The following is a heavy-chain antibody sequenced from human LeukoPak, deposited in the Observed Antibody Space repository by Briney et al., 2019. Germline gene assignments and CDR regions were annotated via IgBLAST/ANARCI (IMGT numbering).Heavy chain of an antibody. J-gene: IGHJ4*02. CDR3: ARVYGGNRGYFDY. CDR1: GFTVSSNY. Sequence: PGGSLRLSCAASGFTVSSNYMSWVRQAPGKGLEWVSVIYSGGSTYYADSVKGRFTISRDNSKNTLYLQMNSLRTEDTAVYYCARVYGGNRGYFDYWGQGTLVTVSS. V-gene: IGHV3-53*01. CDR2: IYSGGST. D-gene: IGHD4-23*01.